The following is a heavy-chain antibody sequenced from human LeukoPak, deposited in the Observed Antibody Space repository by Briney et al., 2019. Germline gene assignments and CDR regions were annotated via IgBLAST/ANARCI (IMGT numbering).Heavy chain of an antibody. Sequence: GESLKISCKGSGYSFTSYWIGWVRQMPGKGLEWMGIIYPGDSDTRYSPSFQGQVTISADKSISTAYLQWSSLKASDTAMYYCARHQGSGSYPYYYYMDVWGKGTTVTVSS. V-gene: IGHV5-51*01. J-gene: IGHJ6*03. D-gene: IGHD3-10*01. CDR1: GYSFTSYW. CDR2: IYPGDSDT. CDR3: ARHQGSGSYPYYYYMDV.